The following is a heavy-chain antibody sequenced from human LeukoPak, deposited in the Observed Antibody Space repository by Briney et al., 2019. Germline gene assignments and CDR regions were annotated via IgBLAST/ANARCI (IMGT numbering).Heavy chain of an antibody. V-gene: IGHV1-3*01. CDR2: INAGNGNT. CDR3: ARVYGSGSYDYYYGMDV. CDR1: GYTFTSYA. Sequence: GASVKVSCKASGYTFTSYAMHWVRQAPGQRLEWIGWINAGNGNTKYSQKFQGRVTITRDTSASTAYMELSSLRSEDTAVYYCARVYGSGSYDYYYGMDVWGKGTTVTVSS. J-gene: IGHJ6*04. D-gene: IGHD3-10*01.